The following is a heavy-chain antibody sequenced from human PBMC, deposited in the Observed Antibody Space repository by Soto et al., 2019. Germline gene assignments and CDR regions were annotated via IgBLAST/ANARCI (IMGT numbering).Heavy chain of an antibody. Sequence: QVQLVQSGAEVKKPGSSVKVSCKASGGTFSSYTISWVRQAPGQGLEWMGRIIPILGIANYAQKFQGRVTITADKSTSTAHMELSSLRSEDTAVYYCARDTPYYYGSRSSIDYWGQGTLVTVSS. D-gene: IGHD3-10*01. CDR1: GGTFSSYT. CDR2: IIPILGIA. J-gene: IGHJ4*02. V-gene: IGHV1-69*08. CDR3: ARDTPYYYGSRSSIDY.